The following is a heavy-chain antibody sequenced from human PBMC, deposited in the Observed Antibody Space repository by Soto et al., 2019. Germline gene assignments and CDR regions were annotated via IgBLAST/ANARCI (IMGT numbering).Heavy chain of an antibody. CDR3: ARSGYYCSGGSCYGNWFDP. CDR2: ISAYNGNT. J-gene: IGHJ5*02. D-gene: IGHD2-15*01. CDR1: GYTFTSYG. Sequence: ASVKVSCKASGYTFTSYGISWVRQAPGQGLEWMGWISAYNGNTYYAQKLQGRVTMTTDTSTSTAYMELRSLRSDDTAVYYCARSGYYCSGGSCYGNWFDPWGQGTLVTVSS. V-gene: IGHV1-18*01.